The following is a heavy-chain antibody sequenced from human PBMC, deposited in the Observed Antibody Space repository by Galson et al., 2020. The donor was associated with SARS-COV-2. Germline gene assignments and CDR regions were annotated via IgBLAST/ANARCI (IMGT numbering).Heavy chain of an antibody. CDR1: GGSISSYY. Sequence: SETLSLTCTVSGGSISSYYWSWIRQPPGKGLEWIGYIYYSGSTNYNPSLKSRVTISVDTSKNQFSLKLSSVTAADTAVYYCARDSSGYLDYWGQGTLVTFSS. CDR2: IYYSGST. CDR3: ARDSSGYLDY. D-gene: IGHD3-22*01. J-gene: IGHJ4*02. V-gene: IGHV4-59*01.